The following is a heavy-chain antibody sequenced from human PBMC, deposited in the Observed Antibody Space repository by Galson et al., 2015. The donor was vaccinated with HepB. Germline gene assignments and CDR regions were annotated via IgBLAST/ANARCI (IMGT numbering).Heavy chain of an antibody. CDR3: GRSDGGAFDI. V-gene: IGHV1-69*05. CDR1: GGTFSSYA. CDR2: IIPIFGTA. D-gene: IGHD3-3*01. Sequence: SVKVSCKASGGTFSSYAISWVRQAPGQGLEWMGGIIPIFGTANYAQKFQGRVTMTRNTSISTAYMELSSLRSEDTAVYYCGRSDGGAFDIWDQGTMVTVSS. J-gene: IGHJ3*02.